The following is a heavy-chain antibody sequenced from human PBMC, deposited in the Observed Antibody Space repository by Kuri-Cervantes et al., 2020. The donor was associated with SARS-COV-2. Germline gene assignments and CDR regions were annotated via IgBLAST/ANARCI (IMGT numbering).Heavy chain of an antibody. D-gene: IGHD2-8*01. CDR1: GFMFSRCG. CDR2: ISFDGSIK. J-gene: IGHJ4*02. Sequence: GESLKISCAASGFMFSRCGMHWVRQAPGKGLEWVAYISFDGSIKDKIVSGKGRFTISRDNSQNTLYLQMNSLRSEDTAVYYCVTDSLGVHDSWGQGTLVTVSS. V-gene: IGHV3-30*03. CDR3: VTDSLGVHDS.